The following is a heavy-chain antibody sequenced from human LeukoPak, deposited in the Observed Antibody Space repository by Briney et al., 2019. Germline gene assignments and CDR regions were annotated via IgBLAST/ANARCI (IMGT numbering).Heavy chain of an antibody. CDR2: IYENGGTT. J-gene: IGHJ6*02. CDR1: GFTFRSHA. V-gene: IGHV3-23*01. CDR3: AREGSQRITIFGVVRNVYGMDV. Sequence: GGSLRLSCVGSGFTFRSHAMSWVRQAPEKGLEFVSGIYENGGTTYYADSVKGRFTISRDNSKNTLYLQMNSLRAEDTAAYYCAREGSQRITIFGVVRNVYGMDVWGQGTTVTVSS. D-gene: IGHD3-3*01.